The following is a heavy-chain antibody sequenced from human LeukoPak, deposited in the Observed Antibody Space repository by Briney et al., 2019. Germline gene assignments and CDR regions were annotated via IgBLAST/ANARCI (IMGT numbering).Heavy chain of an antibody. V-gene: IGHV4-4*07. Sequence: SETLSLTCTVSGGSISTFYWSWIRQPAGKGLEWIGRVYSSGSTDYNPSLKSRVTISVDTSKNQFSLKLSSVTAADTAVYYCAREASDSSGSDAFDIWGQGTMVTVSS. J-gene: IGHJ3*02. CDR2: VYSSGST. CDR1: GGSISTFY. D-gene: IGHD3-22*01. CDR3: AREASDSSGSDAFDI.